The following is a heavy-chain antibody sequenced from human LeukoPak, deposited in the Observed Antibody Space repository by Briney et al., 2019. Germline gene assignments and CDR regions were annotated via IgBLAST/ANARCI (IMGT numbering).Heavy chain of an antibody. J-gene: IGHJ3*02. CDR1: GYTFTTYG. D-gene: IGHD3-10*01. Sequence: SVKVSCKASGYTFTTYGIRWVRQAPGQGLEWMGGIIPIIGTANYAQKFQGRVTITADESTSTAYMELSSLRSEDTAVYYCAREGYYGSGSYSFGAFDIWVQGTMVTVSS. V-gene: IGHV1-69*13. CDR3: AREGYYGSGSYSFGAFDI. CDR2: IIPIIGTA.